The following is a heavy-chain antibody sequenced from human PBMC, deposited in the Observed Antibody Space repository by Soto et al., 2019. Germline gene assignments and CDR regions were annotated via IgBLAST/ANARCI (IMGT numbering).Heavy chain of an antibody. J-gene: IGHJ4*02. Sequence: GASVKVSCKASGGTFSSYAISWVRQAPGQGLEWMGGIIPIFGTANYAQKFQGRVTITADESTSTAYMELSSLRSEDTAVYYCARGRPNDYYYSSGYYQPFDYWGQGTLVTVSS. CDR3: ARGRPNDYYYSSGYYQPFDY. CDR1: GGTFSSYA. CDR2: IIPIFGTA. V-gene: IGHV1-69*13. D-gene: IGHD3-22*01.